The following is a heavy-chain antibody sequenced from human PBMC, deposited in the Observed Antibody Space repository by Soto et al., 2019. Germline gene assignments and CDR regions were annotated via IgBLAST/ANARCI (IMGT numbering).Heavy chain of an antibody. CDR1: GFTFSSYG. V-gene: IGHV3-30*03. Sequence: GGSLRLSCAASGFTFSSYGMHWVRQAPGKGLEWVAVISYDGSNKYYADSVKGRFTISRDNSKNTLYLQMNSLRAEDTAVYYCARDRSYGLRDYNYYGLDVWGQGTTVTVSS. CDR3: ARDRSYGLRDYNYYGLDV. J-gene: IGHJ6*02. D-gene: IGHD5-18*01. CDR2: ISYDGSNK.